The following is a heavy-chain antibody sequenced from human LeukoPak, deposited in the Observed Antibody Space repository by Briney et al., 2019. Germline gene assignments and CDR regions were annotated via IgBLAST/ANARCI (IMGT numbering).Heavy chain of an antibody. V-gene: IGHV1-2*04. CDR3: ARGGYYDSSGYYFVY. J-gene: IGHJ4*02. CDR1: GYTFTSYG. D-gene: IGHD3-22*01. CDR2: INPNSGGT. Sequence: ASVKVSCKASGYTFTSYGISWVRQAPGQGLEWMGWINPNSGGTNYAQKFQGWVTMTRDTSISTAYMELSRLRSDDTAVYYCARGGYYDSSGYYFVYWGQGTLVTVSS.